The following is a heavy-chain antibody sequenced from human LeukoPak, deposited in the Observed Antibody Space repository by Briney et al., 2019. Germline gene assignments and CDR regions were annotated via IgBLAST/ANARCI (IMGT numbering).Heavy chain of an antibody. D-gene: IGHD3-10*01. V-gene: IGHV3-23*01. Sequence: GGSLRLPCAASGFTFSSYAMSWVRQAPGKGLEWVSAISGSGGSTYYADSVKGRFTISRDNSKNTLYLQMNSLRAEDTAVYYCAKESYGSGSYYKSRFNAFDIWGQGTMVTVSS. CDR1: GFTFSSYA. CDR2: ISGSGGST. CDR3: AKESYGSGSYYKSRFNAFDI. J-gene: IGHJ3*02.